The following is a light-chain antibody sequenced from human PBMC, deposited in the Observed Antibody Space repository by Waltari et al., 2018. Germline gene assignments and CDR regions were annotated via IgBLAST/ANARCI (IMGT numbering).Light chain of an antibody. CDR1: NVGSKS. CDR2: DDR. J-gene: IGLJ2*01. CDR3: QVWDTTSDRVV. Sequence: SYVLTQPPSASVATGETARITWGGDNVGSKSVHWYQQKPGQAPLLVVYDDRARPSGIPDRFSASNSGNTATLTITRVENGDEADYYCQVWDTTSDRVVFGGGTKLTVL. V-gene: IGLV3-21*02.